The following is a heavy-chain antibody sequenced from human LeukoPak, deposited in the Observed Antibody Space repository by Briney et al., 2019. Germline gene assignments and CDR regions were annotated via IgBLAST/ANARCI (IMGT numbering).Heavy chain of an antibody. CDR2: INAGNGNT. D-gene: IGHD1-1*01. J-gene: IGHJ4*02. Sequence: ASVKVSFKASGYPFTSYAMHWVRPAPGQRLGWMGWINAGNGNTKYSQKFQGRVTITRDTSASTAYMELSSLRSEDTAVYYCARASQRVPDTSLLGYWGQGTLVTVSS. CDR1: GYPFTSYA. V-gene: IGHV1-3*01. CDR3: ARASQRVPDTSLLGY.